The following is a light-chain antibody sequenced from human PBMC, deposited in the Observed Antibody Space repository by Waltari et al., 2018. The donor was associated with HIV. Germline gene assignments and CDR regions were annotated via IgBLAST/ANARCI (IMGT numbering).Light chain of an antibody. CDR3: AAWDDSLSGWV. CDR1: SSNTGNAY. CDR2: RNN. Sequence: QSVLTHPPSASGPPGQRVTIPCSRSSSNTGNAYVYWFQQPPDATPKLLIYRNNQRPSGVPDRFSGSKSGTSASLAINGLRSEDEAVYYCAAWDDSLSGWVFGGGTKLTVL. J-gene: IGLJ3*02. V-gene: IGLV1-47*01.